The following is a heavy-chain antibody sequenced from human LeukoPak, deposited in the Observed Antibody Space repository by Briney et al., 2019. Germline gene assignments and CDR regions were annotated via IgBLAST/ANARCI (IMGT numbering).Heavy chain of an antibody. CDR3: AKGGSGYGSFDY. D-gene: IGHD5-12*01. CDR2: ISWNSGSI. Sequence: PGGSLRLSCAASGFTFDDYAMHWVQQAPGKGLEWVSGISWNSGSIGYADSVKGRFTISRDNAKNSLYLQMNSLRAEDTALYYCAKGGSGYGSFDYWGQGTLVTVSS. J-gene: IGHJ4*02. CDR1: GFTFDDYA. V-gene: IGHV3-9*01.